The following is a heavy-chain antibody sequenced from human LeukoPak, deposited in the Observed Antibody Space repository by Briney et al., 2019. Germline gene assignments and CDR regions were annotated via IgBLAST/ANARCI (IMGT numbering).Heavy chain of an antibody. CDR2: ISGSGGST. V-gene: IGHV3-23*01. J-gene: IGHJ5*02. CDR1: GFTFDDYA. D-gene: IGHD3-10*01. CDR3: AKGGSYYTSSWFDP. Sequence: GGSLRLSCAASGFTFDDYAMHWVRQAPGKGLEWVSAISGSGGSTFYADSVKGRFTISRDNSKNTLYLQMNSLRAEDAAVYYCAKGGSYYTSSWFDPWGQGTLVTVSS.